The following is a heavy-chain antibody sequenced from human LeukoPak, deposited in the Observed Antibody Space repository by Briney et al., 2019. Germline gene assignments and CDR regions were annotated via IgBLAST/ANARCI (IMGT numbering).Heavy chain of an antibody. Sequence: GGSLRLSCAASVFTFSSYAMNWVRQAPGKGLEWVSVISGSGVNTDYADSVKGRFTISRDNSKNTLFLQMNSLRADDTAVYYCAKSFGPVIAAAGTGADWGQGTLVTVPS. CDR1: VFTFSSYA. J-gene: IGHJ4*02. V-gene: IGHV3-23*01. CDR3: AKSFGPVIAAAGTGAD. CDR2: ISGSGVNT. D-gene: IGHD6-13*01.